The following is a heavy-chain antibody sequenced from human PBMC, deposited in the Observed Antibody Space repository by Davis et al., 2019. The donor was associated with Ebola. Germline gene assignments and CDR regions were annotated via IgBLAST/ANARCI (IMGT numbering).Heavy chain of an antibody. D-gene: IGHD3-10*01. CDR1: GFTFSSSA. CDR3: VKDRSGSYAFDI. CDR2: INDNGRTI. J-gene: IGHJ3*02. Sequence: GESLKISCAASGFTFSSSAMHWGRQAPGKGLEYVAGINDNGRTIHYGESVKGRFTISRDKSKNTLYLQMSSLREEDTALYYCVKDRSGSYAFDIWGQGTGVTVSS. V-gene: IGHV3-64D*08.